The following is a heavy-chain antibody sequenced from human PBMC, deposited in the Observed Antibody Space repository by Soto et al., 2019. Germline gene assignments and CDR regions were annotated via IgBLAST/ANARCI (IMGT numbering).Heavy chain of an antibody. J-gene: IGHJ3*02. V-gene: IGHV4-34*01. CDR2: INHSGST. CDR1: GGSFSGYY. CDR3: ARGGSSYHHYNKGAFDI. D-gene: IGHD2-15*01. Sequence: SETLSLTCAVYGGSFSGYYWSWIRQPPGKGLEWIGEINHSGSTNYNPSLKSRVTISVDTSKNQFSLKLSSVTAADTAVYYCARGGSSYHHYNKGAFDIWGQGTMVTVSS.